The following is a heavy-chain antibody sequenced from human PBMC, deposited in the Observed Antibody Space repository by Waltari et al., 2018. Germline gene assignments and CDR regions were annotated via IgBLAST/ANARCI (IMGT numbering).Heavy chain of an antibody. Sequence: EVQLLESGGGLVQPGGSLRLSCATSAFTFRSYAMSWVRQIPGKGLEWVSAISGRGGSTYYPDSVKGRFTISRDNSKNMLYLEMNSLRVEDTAVYYCAREPYSNGYFDYWGQGTLVTVSS. V-gene: IGHV3-23*01. CDR2: ISGRGGST. D-gene: IGHD6-19*01. CDR1: AFTFRSYA. CDR3: AREPYSNGYFDY. J-gene: IGHJ4*02.